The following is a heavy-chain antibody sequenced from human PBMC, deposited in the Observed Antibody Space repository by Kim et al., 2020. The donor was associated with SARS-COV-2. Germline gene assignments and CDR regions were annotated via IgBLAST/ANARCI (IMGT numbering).Heavy chain of an antibody. J-gene: IGHJ3*02. CDR3: ARGGGSGSYSGDAFDI. V-gene: IGHV3-13*04. CDR1: GFTFSSYD. CDR2: IGTAGDT. D-gene: IGHD3-10*01. Sequence: GGSLRLSCAASGFTFSSYDMHWVRQATGKGLEWVSAIGTAGDTYYPGSVKGRFTISRENAKNSLYLQMNSLRAGDTAVDYCARGGGSGSYSGDAFDIWGQGTMVTVSS.